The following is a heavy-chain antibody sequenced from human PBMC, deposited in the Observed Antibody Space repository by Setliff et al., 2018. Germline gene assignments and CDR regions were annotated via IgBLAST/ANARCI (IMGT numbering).Heavy chain of an antibody. J-gene: IGHJ6*03. CDR3: ARPLYYNFWSGYPDYYYYMDV. CDR1: GGSISSYY. D-gene: IGHD3-3*01. Sequence: NPSETLSLTCTVSGGSISSYYWSWIRPPAGKGLEWIGHIYIGGSANYNPSLKSRVTMSIDTSKNQFSLKLSSVTAADTAVYYCARPLYYNFWSGYPDYYYYMDVWGKGTTVTVSS. V-gene: IGHV4-4*07. CDR2: IYIGGSA.